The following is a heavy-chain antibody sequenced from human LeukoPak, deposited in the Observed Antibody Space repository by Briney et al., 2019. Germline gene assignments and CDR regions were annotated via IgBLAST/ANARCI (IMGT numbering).Heavy chain of an antibody. CDR2: IYTSGGT. V-gene: IGHV4-61*02. D-gene: IGHD2-15*01. Sequence: SETLSLTCTVSGGSISSGSYYWSWIRQPAGKGLEWIGRIYTSGGTNYNPSLKSRVTISVDTSKNQFSLKLSSVTAADTAVYYCARSDLGYCSGGSCYRYYYMDVWGKGTTVTISS. J-gene: IGHJ6*03. CDR1: GGSISSGSYY. CDR3: ARSDLGYCSGGSCYRYYYMDV.